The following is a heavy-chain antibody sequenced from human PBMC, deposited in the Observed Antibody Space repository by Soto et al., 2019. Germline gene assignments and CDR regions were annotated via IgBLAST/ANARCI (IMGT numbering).Heavy chain of an antibody. CDR1: GYTFTGYY. V-gene: IGHV1-2*04. D-gene: IGHD6-19*01. Sequence: ASVKVSCKASGYTFTGYYMHWVRQAPGQGLEWMGWIKPNSGGTNYAQKFQGWVTMTRDTSIRTAYMELSRLRSDDTAGYYCARSSSGWYADFDYWGQGTLVTVSS. J-gene: IGHJ4*02. CDR3: ARSSSGWYADFDY. CDR2: IKPNSGGT.